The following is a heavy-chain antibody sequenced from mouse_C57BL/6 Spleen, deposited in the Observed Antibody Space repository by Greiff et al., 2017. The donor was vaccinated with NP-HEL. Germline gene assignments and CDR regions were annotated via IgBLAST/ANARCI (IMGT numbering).Heavy chain of an antibody. Sequence: VQVVESGPGLVQPSQSLSITCTVSGFSLTSYGVHWVRQSPGKGLEWLGVIWSGGSTDYNAAFISRLSISKDNSKSQVFFKMNSLQADDTAIYYCARNFLYDYDAFFDYWGQGTTLTVSS. CDR3: ARNFLYDYDAFFDY. D-gene: IGHD2-4*01. CDR1: GFSLTSYG. J-gene: IGHJ2*01. V-gene: IGHV2-2*01. CDR2: IWSGGST.